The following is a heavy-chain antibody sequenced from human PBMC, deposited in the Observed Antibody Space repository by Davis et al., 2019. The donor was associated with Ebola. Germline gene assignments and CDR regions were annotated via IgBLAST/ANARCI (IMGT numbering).Heavy chain of an antibody. CDR1: GYTFTSYG. V-gene: IGHV1-18*04. D-gene: IGHD2-21*02. J-gene: IGHJ6*04. Sequence: AASVKVSCKASGYTFTSYGISWVRQAPGQGLEWMGWISAYNGNTNYAQKLQGRVTMTTDTSTSTAYMELKSLRFDDTAVYYCAREGDWSHYYYYGMDVWGKGTTVTVSS. CDR2: ISAYNGNT. CDR3: AREGDWSHYYYYGMDV.